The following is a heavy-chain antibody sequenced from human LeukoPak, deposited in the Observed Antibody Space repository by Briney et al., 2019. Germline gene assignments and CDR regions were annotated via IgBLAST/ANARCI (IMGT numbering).Heavy chain of an antibody. CDR2: VSVNGGTT. CDR3: AKELHGSGNYAFDY. D-gene: IGHD3-10*01. CDR1: GFTFSSCA. J-gene: IGHJ4*02. V-gene: IGHV3-23*01. Sequence: GGSLILSCSASGFTFSSCALSWVRPAPGKGLEWVSTVSVNGGTTYYADSVKGRFTISRDNSKNTLYLQMNSLRAEDTAVYFCAKELHGSGNYAFDYWGQGTLVTVSS.